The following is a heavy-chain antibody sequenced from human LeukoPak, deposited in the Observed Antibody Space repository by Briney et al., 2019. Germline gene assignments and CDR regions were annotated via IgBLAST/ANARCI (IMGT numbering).Heavy chain of an antibody. J-gene: IGHJ4*02. V-gene: IGHV3-13*01. CDR3: ARRARAKAGNYFDY. CDR1: GFTFSSYD. CDR2: IGTAGDT. Sequence: GGSLRLSCAASGFTFSSYDMHWVRHATGKGLEWVSAIGTAGDTYYPGSVKGRFTISRENAKNSLYLQMNSLRAGDTAVYYCARRARAKAGNYFDYWGQGTLVTVSS.